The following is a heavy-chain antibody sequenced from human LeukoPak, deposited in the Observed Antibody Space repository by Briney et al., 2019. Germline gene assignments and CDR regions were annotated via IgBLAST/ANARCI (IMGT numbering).Heavy chain of an antibody. CDR1: GYIFTNYG. Sequence: ASVKLSCKAAGYIFTNYGISWVRQAPGQGLEWMGWISVYNGDTNYAQKLQGRVTMTTDTSTSTAYMEVRSLRSDDTAVYYCATHLNYYGSGSPEGPGYWGQGTLVTVSS. V-gene: IGHV1-18*01. CDR3: ATHLNYYGSGSPEGPGY. J-gene: IGHJ4*02. CDR2: ISVYNGDT. D-gene: IGHD3-10*01.